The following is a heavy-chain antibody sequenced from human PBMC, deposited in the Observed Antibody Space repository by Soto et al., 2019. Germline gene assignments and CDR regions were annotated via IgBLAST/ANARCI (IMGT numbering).Heavy chain of an antibody. CDR2: IYYSGST. V-gene: IGHV4-59*01. CDR3: ARVKSSSSNFDY. Sequence: SETLSLTCTVSGGSISSYYWSWIRQPPGKGLEWIGYIYYSGSTNYNPSLKSRVTISVDTSKNQFSLKLSSVTAADTAVYYCARVKSSSSNFDYWGQGTLVTVSS. J-gene: IGHJ4*02. CDR1: GGSISSYY. D-gene: IGHD6-13*01.